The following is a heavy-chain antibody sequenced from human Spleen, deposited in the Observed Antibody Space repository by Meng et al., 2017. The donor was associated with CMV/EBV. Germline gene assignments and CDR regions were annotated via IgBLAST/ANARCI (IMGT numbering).Heavy chain of an antibody. CDR3: ARRPRGYCSSTSCPGPAFDI. CDR1: GGSFSGYY. CDR2: INHSGST. D-gene: IGHD2-2*01. Sequence: SETLSLTCAVYGGSFSGYYWSWIRQPPGKGLEWIGEINHSGSTNYNPSLKSRVTISVDTSKNQFSLKLSSVTAADTAVYYCARRPRGYCSSTSCPGPAFDIWGQGTMVTVSS. V-gene: IGHV4-34*01. J-gene: IGHJ3*02.